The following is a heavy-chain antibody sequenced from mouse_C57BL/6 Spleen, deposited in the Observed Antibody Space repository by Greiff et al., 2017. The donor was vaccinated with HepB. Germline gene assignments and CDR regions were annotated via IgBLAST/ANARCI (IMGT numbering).Heavy chain of an antibody. J-gene: IGHJ4*01. CDR2: IDPANGNT. CDR1: GFNIKNTY. V-gene: IGHV14-3*01. D-gene: IGHD1-1*01. Sequence: VQLKQSVAELVRPGASVKLSCTASGFNIKNTYMHWVKQRPEQGLEWIGRIDPANGNTKYAPKFQGKATITADTSSNTAYLQLSSLTSEDTAIYYCASGPFTTVVGAMDYWGQGTSVTVSS. CDR3: ASGPFTTVVGAMDY.